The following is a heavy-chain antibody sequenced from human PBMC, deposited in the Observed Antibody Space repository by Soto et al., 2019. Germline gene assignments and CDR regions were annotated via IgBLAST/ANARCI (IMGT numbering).Heavy chain of an antibody. CDR1: GFTFSSFA. CDR3: AKLGVAGTYDAFDV. D-gene: IGHD3-16*01. V-gene: IGHV3-23*01. J-gene: IGHJ3*01. Sequence: GSLRLSCAASGFTFSSFAMSWVRQAPGKGLEWVSAISGSGGGTYYADSVKGRVTISRDNSKNTLDLQMNSLRAEDTAVYYCAKLGVAGTYDAFDVWGRGAMVTVSS. CDR2: ISGSGGGT.